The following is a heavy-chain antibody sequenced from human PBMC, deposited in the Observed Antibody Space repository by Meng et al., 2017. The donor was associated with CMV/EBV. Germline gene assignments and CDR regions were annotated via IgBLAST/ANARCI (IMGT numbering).Heavy chain of an antibody. CDR3: ARGYSASSGKSDAFDI. V-gene: IGHV4-59*01. CDR1: GASISSFF. CDR2: IYYSGDT. J-gene: IGHJ3*02. Sequence: SETLSLTCTVSGASISSFFWSWIRQPPGKGLEWIGYIYYSGDTEYNPSLKSRVTMSLDTSKNQFSLKLNSMTAADTARYSCARGYSASSGKSDAFDIWGQGTMVTVSS. D-gene: IGHD5-12*01.